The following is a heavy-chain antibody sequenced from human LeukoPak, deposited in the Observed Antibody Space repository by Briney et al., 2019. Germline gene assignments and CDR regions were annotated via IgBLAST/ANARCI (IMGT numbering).Heavy chain of an antibody. CDR3: AKSNGSASYYAY. J-gene: IGHJ4*02. CDR2: INPSGGST. Sequence: ASVKVSCKASGYTFTSYYMHWVRQAPGQGLEWMGIINPSGGSTSYALKFQGRVTMTRDMSTSTVYMELSSLRSEDTAVYYCAKSNGSASYYAYWGQGTLVTVSS. D-gene: IGHD3-10*01. V-gene: IGHV1-46*01. CDR1: GYTFTSYY.